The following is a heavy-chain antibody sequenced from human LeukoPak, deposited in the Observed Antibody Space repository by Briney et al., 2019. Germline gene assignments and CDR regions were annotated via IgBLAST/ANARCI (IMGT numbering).Heavy chain of an antibody. V-gene: IGHV1-2*02. CDR2: INPNSGGT. Sequence: ASVKVSCKASGYTFTGYYMHWVRQAPGQGLEWMGWINPNSGGTNYAQKFQGRVTMTRDASISTAYMELSRLRSDDTAVYYCARETIDDYGDYDAFDIWGQGTMVTVSS. D-gene: IGHD4-17*01. CDR3: ARETIDDYGDYDAFDI. CDR1: GYTFTGYY. J-gene: IGHJ3*02.